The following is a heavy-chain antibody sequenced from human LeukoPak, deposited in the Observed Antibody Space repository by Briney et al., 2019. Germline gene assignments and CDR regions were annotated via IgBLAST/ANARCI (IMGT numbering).Heavy chain of an antibody. CDR1: WIPFSSYS. V-gene: IGHV3-30-3*01. CDR3: ARAGGYYYDSSGYNY. J-gene: IGHJ4*02. Sequence: GAPRIFSGASWIPFSSYSMHRGRRAPGKGLEGGAGVIYDGSNKYYADSVKGRFTISRDNSKNTLYLQMNSLRAEDTAVYYCARAGGYYYDSSGYNYWGQGTLVTVSS. CDR2: VIYDGSNK. D-gene: IGHD3-22*01.